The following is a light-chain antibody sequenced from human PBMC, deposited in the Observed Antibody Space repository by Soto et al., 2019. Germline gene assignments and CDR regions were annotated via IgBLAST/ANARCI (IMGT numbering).Light chain of an antibody. J-gene: IGKJ1*01. CDR3: HQRGTWPWT. V-gene: IGKV3-11*01. Sequence: EIVLTQSPATVSLSPGERATLSCRASQSVRNYLAWSQQKPGRAPRLLIYDASNRATGIPARFSGSGSGTDFTLTISSLEPEDFAVYYCHQRGTWPWTFGQGTKVEIK. CDR1: QSVRNY. CDR2: DAS.